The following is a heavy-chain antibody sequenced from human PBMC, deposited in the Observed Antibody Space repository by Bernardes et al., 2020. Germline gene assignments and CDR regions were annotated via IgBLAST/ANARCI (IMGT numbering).Heavy chain of an antibody. J-gene: IGHJ4*02. CDR2: ISSYSDYI. V-gene: IGHV3-21*01. CDR1: GFTFTSYS. D-gene: IGHD2-8*01. Sequence: GRSLRLSCAGSGFTFTSYSMNWVRQAPGKGLEWVSSISSYSDYIFYGDSVKGRFTIARDNAKSSVSLQMNSLRAEDTAIYYCVTRAGPNSPFDYWGQGTLVTVSS. CDR3: VTRAGPNSPFDY.